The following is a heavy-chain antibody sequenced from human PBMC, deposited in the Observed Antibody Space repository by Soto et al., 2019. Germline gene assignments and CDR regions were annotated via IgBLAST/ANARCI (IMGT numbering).Heavy chain of an antibody. V-gene: IGHV3-30-3*01. D-gene: IGHD6-13*01. CDR2: ISYDGSNK. CDR1: GFTFSSYA. Sequence: GGSLRLSCAASGFTFSSYAMHWVRQAPGKGLEWVAVISYDGSNKYYADSVKGRFTISRDNSKNTLYLQMNSLRAEDTAVYYCAREYSSSWYLYAFDIWGQGTMVTVSS. J-gene: IGHJ3*02. CDR3: AREYSSSWYLYAFDI.